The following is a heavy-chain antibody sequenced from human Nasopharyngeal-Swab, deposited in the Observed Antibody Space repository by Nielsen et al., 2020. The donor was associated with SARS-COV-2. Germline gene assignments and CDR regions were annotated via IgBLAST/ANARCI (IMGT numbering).Heavy chain of an antibody. Sequence: VRQAPGKGLEWMGRIDPGDSYTNYSPSFQGHVTISADKSISTAYLQWSSLKASDTAMYYCATSYYYGSGSYYTFSYYYGMDVWGQGTTVTVSS. CDR2: IDPGDSYT. D-gene: IGHD3-10*01. CDR3: ATSYYYGSGSYYTFSYYYGMDV. J-gene: IGHJ6*02. V-gene: IGHV5-10-1*01.